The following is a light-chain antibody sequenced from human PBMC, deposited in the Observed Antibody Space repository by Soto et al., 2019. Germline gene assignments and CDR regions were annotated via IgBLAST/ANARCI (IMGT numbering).Light chain of an antibody. CDR1: QSVSSN. J-gene: IGKJ1*01. Sequence: EIVMTQSPATLSVSPGERATISCRASQSVSSNLAWYQQKPGQAPRLLIYGTSTRATGVPARFSGSGSGTVFTLTISSLHSEDFAVYYCQQYNNWPETFGQGTKVDIK. CDR2: GTS. CDR3: QQYNNWPET. V-gene: IGKV3-15*01.